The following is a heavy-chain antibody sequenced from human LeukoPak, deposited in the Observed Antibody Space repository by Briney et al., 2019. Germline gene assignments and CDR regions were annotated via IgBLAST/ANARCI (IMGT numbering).Heavy chain of an antibody. J-gene: IGHJ4*02. Sequence: SETLSLTCTVSGGSISSSSYYWGWIRQPPGKGLEWIGSIYYSGSTYYSPSLKSRVTISVDTSKNQFSLKLSSVTAADTAVHYCARRRSVSSSWSALDYWGQGTLVTVSS. CDR1: GGSISSSSYY. CDR3: ARRRSVSSSWSALDY. D-gene: IGHD6-13*01. CDR2: IYYSGST. V-gene: IGHV4-39*01.